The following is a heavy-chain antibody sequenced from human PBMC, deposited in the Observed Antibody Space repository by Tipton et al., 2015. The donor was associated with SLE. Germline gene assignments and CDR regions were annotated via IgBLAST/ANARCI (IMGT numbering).Heavy chain of an antibody. D-gene: IGHD3-9*01. Sequence: GSLRLSCAASGFTFSSYGMNWVRQAPGKGLEWVSVISPGGSTTYYADSVKGQFTVSRDNSKNTLYLQMNSLSADDTAVYYCARDFTGRGYFDLWGRDILVTVS. J-gene: IGHJ2*01. CDR3: ARDFTGRGYFDL. CDR2: ISPGGSTT. CDR1: GFTFSSYG. V-gene: IGHV3-23*01.